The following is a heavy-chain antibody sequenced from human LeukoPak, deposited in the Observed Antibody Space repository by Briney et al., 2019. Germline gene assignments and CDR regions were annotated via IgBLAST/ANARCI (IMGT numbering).Heavy chain of an antibody. CDR2: IYYSGST. CDR1: GGSISTYY. CDR3: ARSARDRGDYADGFDI. D-gene: IGHD3-16*01. J-gene: IGHJ3*02. Sequence: SETLSLTCTVSGGSISTYYWSWIRQPPGKGLDWIGYIYYSGSTNYNPSLQSRVTISVDTSKNQFSLKLSSVTAADTAVYYCARSARDRGDYADGFDIWGQGTMVTVFS. V-gene: IGHV4-59*01.